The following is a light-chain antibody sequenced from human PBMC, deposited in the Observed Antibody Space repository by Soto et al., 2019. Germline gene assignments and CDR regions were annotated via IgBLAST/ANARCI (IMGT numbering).Light chain of an antibody. V-gene: IGLV2-14*01. CDR3: SSYTDSSNYV. Sequence: QSALTQPAPVSGSPGQSITISCTGTSSHLAIYNYVSSYQQQPGKAPKLMIYQVTNRPSGGSNRFSGSRSGNTASLTISGLQAEDEADYYCSSYTDSSNYVFGTGTKVTVL. CDR1: SSHLAIYNY. J-gene: IGLJ1*01. CDR2: QVT.